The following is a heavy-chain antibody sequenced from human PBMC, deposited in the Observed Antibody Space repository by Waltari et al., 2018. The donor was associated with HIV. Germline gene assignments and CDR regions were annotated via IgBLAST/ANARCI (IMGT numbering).Heavy chain of an antibody. CDR1: GYTFTDYF. CDR3: ARDNGRRYCDR. V-gene: IGHV1-2*02. J-gene: IGHJ5*02. D-gene: IGHD2-15*01. Sequence: QVHLVQSGAEVKKPGASVKVSCKASGYTFTDYFMPWVRQAPGQGLEWMGWLNPNSGGPNDAQKFQGRVTMTRDTSINTVYMELSRLRSADTAVFYCARDNGRRYCDRWGQGTLVTVSS. CDR2: LNPNSGGP.